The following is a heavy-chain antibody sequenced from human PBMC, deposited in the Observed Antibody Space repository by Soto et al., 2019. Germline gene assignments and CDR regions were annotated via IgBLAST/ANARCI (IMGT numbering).Heavy chain of an antibody. J-gene: IGHJ6*02. CDR2: IYHSGYT. Sequence: QLQLQESGSGLVKPSQTLSLTCAVSGGSISSGGYSWSWIRQPPGKGREWIGYIYHSGYTYYNPSLTSRVTISVDRSKNQFSLKLSSVTAADTAVYYCARDHYGDYGYGMDVWGQGTTVTVSS. CDR3: ARDHYGDYGYGMDV. D-gene: IGHD4-17*01. CDR1: GGSISSGGYS. V-gene: IGHV4-30-2*01.